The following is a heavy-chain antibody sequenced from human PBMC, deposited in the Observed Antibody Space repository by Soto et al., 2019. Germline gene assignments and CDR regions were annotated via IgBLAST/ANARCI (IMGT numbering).Heavy chain of an antibody. Sequence: PSETRCLPKTVSGGSIRSRGFYGSWLRQPPGKGLEWIGYIYYSGSTYYNPSLKSRVTISVDTSKNQFSLNLSSVTAADTAMYYCARAGVATIYPGNNWFDPWGQGTLVTVS. CDR1: GGSIRSRGFY. V-gene: IGHV4-30-4*01. CDR2: IYYSGST. J-gene: IGHJ5*02. CDR3: ARAGVATIYPGNNWFDP. D-gene: IGHD5-12*01.